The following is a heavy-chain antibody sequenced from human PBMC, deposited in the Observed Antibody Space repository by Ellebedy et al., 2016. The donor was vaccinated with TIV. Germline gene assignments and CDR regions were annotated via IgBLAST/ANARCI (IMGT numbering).Heavy chain of an antibody. CDR2: LSGSGGST. D-gene: IGHD2-2*01. Sequence: GESLKISCAASGFTFSSYAMSWVRQAPGKGLEWVSALSGSGGSTYYADSVEGRFTISRDNSKNTLYLQMNSLRAEDTAVYYCAKDLSVRATAAADYWGQGTLVTVSS. J-gene: IGHJ4*02. CDR3: AKDLSVRATAAADY. CDR1: GFTFSSYA. V-gene: IGHV3-23*01.